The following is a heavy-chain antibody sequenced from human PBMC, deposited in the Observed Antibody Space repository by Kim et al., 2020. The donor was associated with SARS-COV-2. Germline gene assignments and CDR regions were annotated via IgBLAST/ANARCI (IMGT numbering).Heavy chain of an antibody. CDR2: IRNDGSNK. J-gene: IGHJ4*02. D-gene: IGHD3-3*01. CDR3: ARDRLSGYSDD. Sequence: GGSLRLSCAASGFTFTSYAMNWVRQAPGKGLEWVAVIRNDGSNKYYADSVKGRFTISRDDSRNTVYLQMNSLRAEDTAIYYCARDRLSGYSDDWGQGTLVTVSS. CDR1: GFTFTSYA. V-gene: IGHV3-33*08.